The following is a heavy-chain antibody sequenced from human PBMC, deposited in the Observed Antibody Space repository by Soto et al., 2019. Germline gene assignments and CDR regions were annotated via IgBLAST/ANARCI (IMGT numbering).Heavy chain of an antibody. Sequence: SDTLSLTCAVYGGSVNGYYWNGIRQPPGKGLEWIGEIIHTGGTHYNPSLKSRVTMSVDTSKNQFSLRLSSVTAADTAIYYCATRITVFGLLIPPFDPWGQGTQVTVS. J-gene: IGHJ5*02. CDR1: GGSVNGYY. CDR3: ATRITVFGLLIPPFDP. V-gene: IGHV4-34*12. CDR2: IIHTGGT. D-gene: IGHD3-3*01.